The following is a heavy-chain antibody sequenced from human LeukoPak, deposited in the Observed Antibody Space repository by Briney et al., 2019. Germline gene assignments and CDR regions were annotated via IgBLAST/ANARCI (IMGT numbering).Heavy chain of an antibody. V-gene: IGHV4-39*01. Sequence: SETLSLTCTVSGGSISGCSYYWGWIRQPPGKGLEWIGSVCHSGTTYYNPSLTSRVTMSVDTSQNQFSLKLSSVTAADTAVYYCARALYYYDSSGYYNYFDYWGQGTLVTVSS. CDR3: ARALYYYDSSGYYNYFDY. CDR1: GGSISGCSYY. CDR2: VCHSGTT. J-gene: IGHJ4*02. D-gene: IGHD3-22*01.